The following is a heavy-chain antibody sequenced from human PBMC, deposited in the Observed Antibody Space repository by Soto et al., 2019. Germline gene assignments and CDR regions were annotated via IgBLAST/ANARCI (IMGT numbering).Heavy chain of an antibody. CDR3: ARDVNPIFTGFSRGWFDP. J-gene: IGHJ5*02. CDR2: ISAYNGNT. Sequence: ASVKVSCKASGYIFTTYGVSWVRQAPGQGLEWMGWISAYNGNTDYAQKFQGRLTLTTDTSTRTAYMDLRTLTSDDTAVYYCARDVNPIFTGFSRGWFDPWGQGTLVTVSS. V-gene: IGHV1-18*01. CDR1: GYIFTTYG. D-gene: IGHD3-9*01.